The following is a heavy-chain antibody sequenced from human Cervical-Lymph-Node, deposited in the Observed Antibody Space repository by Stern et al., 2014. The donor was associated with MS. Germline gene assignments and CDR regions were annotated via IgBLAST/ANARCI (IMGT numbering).Heavy chain of an antibody. CDR1: GGTFSSSD. CDR2: IIPIIGTA. J-gene: IGHJ4*02. V-gene: IGHV1-69*01. Sequence: QLVQSGAEVQKPGSSVKVSCRASGGTFSSSDISWVRQAPGPGLEWMGGIIPIIGTANYAQKYQGRVTITADESTSTAYMELSSLRSEDTAIYYCALGGFGHYFEYWGQGTLVTVSS. CDR3: ALGGFGHYFEY. D-gene: IGHD3-10*01.